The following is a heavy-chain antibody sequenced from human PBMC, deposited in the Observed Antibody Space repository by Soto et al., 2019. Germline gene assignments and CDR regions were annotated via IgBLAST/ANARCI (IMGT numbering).Heavy chain of an antibody. D-gene: IGHD4-17*01. CDR2: MNPNSGNT. V-gene: IGHV1-8*01. CDR3: ARGRSGDYLNFYYYYYMDV. Sequence: ASVKVSYKASGYTFTSYDINWVRQATGQGLEWMGWMNPNSGNTGYAQKFQGRVTMTRNTSISTAYMELSSLRSEDTAVYYCARGRSGDYLNFYYYYYMDVWGKGTTVTVSS. J-gene: IGHJ6*03. CDR1: GYTFTSYD.